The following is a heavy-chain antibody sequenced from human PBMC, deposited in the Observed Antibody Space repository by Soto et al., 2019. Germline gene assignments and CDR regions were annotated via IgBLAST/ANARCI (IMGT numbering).Heavy chain of an antibody. CDR2: MYHSGNT. CDR1: GYSISSGYY. CDR3: ARDLSSSSENWFDP. Sequence: PSETLSLTYAVSGYSISSGYYWGWIRQPPGKGLEWIGSMYHSGNTYYNPSLKSRVTISVDTSKNQFSLKLSSVTAADTAVYYCARDLSSSSENWFDPWGQGILGTVSS. D-gene: IGHD6-6*01. J-gene: IGHJ5*02. V-gene: IGHV4-38-2*02.